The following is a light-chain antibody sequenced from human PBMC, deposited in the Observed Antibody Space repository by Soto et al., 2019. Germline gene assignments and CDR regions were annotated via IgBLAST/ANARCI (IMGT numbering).Light chain of an antibody. J-gene: IGLJ1*01. Sequence: QLVLTQSSSASASLGSSVKLTCTLSSGHSTYIIAWHQQQPGKAPRYLMKLEGSGSYKKGSGVPDRFSGSSSGADRYLTISNLQFEDEAAYYCETWVSNTYVFGTGTKLTVL. CDR1: SGHSTYI. CDR2: LEGSGSY. CDR3: ETWVSNTYV. V-gene: IGLV4-60*02.